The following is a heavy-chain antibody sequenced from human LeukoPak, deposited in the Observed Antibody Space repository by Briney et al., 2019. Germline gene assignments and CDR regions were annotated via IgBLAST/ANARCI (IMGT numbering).Heavy chain of an antibody. V-gene: IGHV3-23*01. CDR1: GFTFSSYA. Sequence: GGSLRLSCAASGFTFSSYAMSWVRQAPGKGLEWVSAISGSGGSTYYADSVKGRFTISRDDSKNTLYLQMNSLRAEDTAVYYCAKGREVSRYSSGLNFDYWGQGTLVTVSS. J-gene: IGHJ4*02. CDR3: AKGREVSRYSSGLNFDY. CDR2: ISGSGGST. D-gene: IGHD6-19*01.